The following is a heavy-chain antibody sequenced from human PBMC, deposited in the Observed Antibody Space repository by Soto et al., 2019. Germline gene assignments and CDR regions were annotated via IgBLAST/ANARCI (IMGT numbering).Heavy chain of an antibody. CDR2: TGSGTGPG. V-gene: IGHV1-69*06. J-gene: IGHJ4*02. CDR1: GGSLSTNP. D-gene: IGHD6-19*01. CDR3: ARRDSGGFYRFFDY. Sequence: SVKVSCKASGGSLSTNPISWVRQAPGQGLEWMGGTGSGTGPGNHAQKFQGRLTVTADKSTSTVYMELTNLSSEDTAVYYCARRDSGGFYRFFDYWGQGTLVTVSS.